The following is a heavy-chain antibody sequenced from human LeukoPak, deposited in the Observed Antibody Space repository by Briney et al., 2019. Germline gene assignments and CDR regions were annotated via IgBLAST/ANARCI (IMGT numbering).Heavy chain of an antibody. CDR3: ARGFRRIAAAGTRGSYYMDV. CDR2: MNPNSGNT. Sequence: GASVKVSCKASGYTFTSYDINWVRQATGQGLEWMGWMNPNSGNTGYAQKFQGRVTMTRNTSISTAYMELSSLRSEDTAVYYCARGFRRIAAAGTRGSYYMDVWGKGTTVTVSS. J-gene: IGHJ6*03. D-gene: IGHD6-13*01. V-gene: IGHV1-8*01. CDR1: GYTFTSYD.